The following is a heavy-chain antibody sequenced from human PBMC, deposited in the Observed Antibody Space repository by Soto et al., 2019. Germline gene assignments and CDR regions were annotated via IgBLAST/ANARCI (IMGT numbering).Heavy chain of an antibody. CDR1: GFTFNSYG. CDR2: ISYDGSNK. J-gene: IGHJ6*02. V-gene: IGHV3-30*18. D-gene: IGHD3-3*01. Sequence: QVQLVESGGGVVQPGRYLRVSCAASGFTFNSYGMHWVRQAPGKGLEWVAVISYDGSNKYYADSVKGRFTISRDNSKNTLYLQMNSLRAEDTAVYYCAKEARRRSLDVWGQGTTVTVSS. CDR3: AKEARRRSLDV.